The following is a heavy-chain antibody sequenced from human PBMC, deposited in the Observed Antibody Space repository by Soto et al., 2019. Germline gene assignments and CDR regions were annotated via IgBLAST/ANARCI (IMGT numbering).Heavy chain of an antibody. J-gene: IGHJ3*02. CDR3: ARYGEAAAGTGAFDI. D-gene: IGHD6-13*01. V-gene: IGHV1-18*01. CDR2: ISAYNGNT. CDR1: GYTFTSYG. Sequence: ASVKVSFKASGYTFTSYGISWVRQAPGQGLEWMGWISAYNGNTKYEQKLQGRVTMNTDTSTCTAYMELRSLRSDDTAVYYSARYGEAAAGTGAFDIWGQGTMVTVSS.